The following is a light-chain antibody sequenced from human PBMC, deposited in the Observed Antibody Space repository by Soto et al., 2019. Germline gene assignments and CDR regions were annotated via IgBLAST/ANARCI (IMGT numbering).Light chain of an antibody. J-gene: IGLJ2*01. V-gene: IGLV2-23*01. Sequence: QSVLTQPASVSGSPGQSITISCTGTSSDVGSYNLVSWYQQHPGKAPKLMIYEGSKRPSGVSNRFSGSKSGNTASLTISGLQAEDEADYYCCSYAGSSTPVVFGGGTQRTVL. CDR1: SSDVGSYNL. CDR3: CSYAGSSTPVV. CDR2: EGS.